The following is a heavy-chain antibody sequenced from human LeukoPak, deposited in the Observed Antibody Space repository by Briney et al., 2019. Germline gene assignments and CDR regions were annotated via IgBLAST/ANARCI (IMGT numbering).Heavy chain of an antibody. D-gene: IGHD6-13*01. V-gene: IGHV3-9*01. CDR2: ISWNSGSI. Sequence: GRSLRLSCAASGFTFDDYAMHWVRQAPGKALEWVSGISWNSGSIGYADSVKGRFTISRDNAKNSLYLQMNSLRAEDTALYYCARSPAAGTDPFDYWGQGTLVTVSS. CDR3: ARSPAAGTDPFDY. CDR1: GFTFDDYA. J-gene: IGHJ4*02.